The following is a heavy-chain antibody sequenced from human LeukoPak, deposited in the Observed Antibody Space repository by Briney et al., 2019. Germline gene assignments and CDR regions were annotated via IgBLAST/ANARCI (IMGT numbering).Heavy chain of an antibody. CDR1: GYTFTSYD. D-gene: IGHD5-24*01. Sequence: GASVKVSCKASGYTFTSYDISWVRQATGQGLEWMGWMNPNSGNTGYAQKFQGRVTMTRNTSISTAYMELSSLRSEDTAVYYCARARDGYKLNWFDPWGQGTLVTVSS. CDR2: MNPNSGNT. V-gene: IGHV1-8*01. CDR3: ARARDGYKLNWFDP. J-gene: IGHJ5*02.